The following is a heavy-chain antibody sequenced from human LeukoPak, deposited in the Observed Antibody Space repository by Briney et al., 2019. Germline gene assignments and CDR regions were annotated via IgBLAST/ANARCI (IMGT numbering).Heavy chain of an antibody. D-gene: IGHD5-18*01. J-gene: IGHJ6*03. CDR3: ARNGYSYGYYYYMDV. Sequence: ASVKVSCKASGYTFTGYYMHWVRQAPGQGLEWMGWINPNSGGTNYAQKFQGRVTMTRDTSISTAYMELSRLRSDDTAVYYCARNGYSYGYYYYMDVWGKGTTVTISS. V-gene: IGHV1-2*02. CDR2: INPNSGGT. CDR1: GYTFTGYY.